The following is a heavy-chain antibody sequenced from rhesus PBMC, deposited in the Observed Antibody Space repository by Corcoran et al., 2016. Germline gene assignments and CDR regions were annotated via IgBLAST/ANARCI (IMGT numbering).Heavy chain of an antibody. CDR3: SWNNVDYGLDS. Sequence: EVQLVESGGGLVQPGGSLRLSCAASGFTFSSYDMRWVRQAPGKGLEWVSYSRYTGKNIYYADAGKGRFTISRDNAKNSLSLQMSSLRAEDTAVYYCSWNNVDYGLDSWGQGVVVTVSS. CDR2: SRYTGKNI. D-gene: IGHD1-20*01. V-gene: IGHV3-136*01. CDR1: GFTFSSYD. J-gene: IGHJ6*01.